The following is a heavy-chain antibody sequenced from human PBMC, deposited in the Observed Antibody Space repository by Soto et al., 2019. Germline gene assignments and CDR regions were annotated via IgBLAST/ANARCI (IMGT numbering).Heavy chain of an antibody. V-gene: IGHV4-39*07. CDR1: GGSITGGSISSTTYY. J-gene: IGHJ4*02. CDR2: FFIGGNT. CDR3: ARVNYDFCSGYYGYYFDY. Sequence: PSETLSLTCTVSGGSITGGSISSTTYYWGWMRQPPGKGLEWIASFFIGGNTYYNPSLKSRVTISVDTSKNQFSLKLSSVTAADTAVYYCARVNYDFCSGYYGYYFDYWGQGTLVTVSS. D-gene: IGHD3-3*01.